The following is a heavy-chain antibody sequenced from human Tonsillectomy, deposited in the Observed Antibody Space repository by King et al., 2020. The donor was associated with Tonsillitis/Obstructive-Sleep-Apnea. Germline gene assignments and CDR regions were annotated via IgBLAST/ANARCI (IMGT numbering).Heavy chain of an antibody. CDR3: AKDTYSDILNGYYMDV. CDR1: GFTFDGYA. J-gene: IGHJ6*03. V-gene: IGHV3-9*01. Sequence: VQLVESGGGLVQPGRSLRLSCAASGFTFDGYAMHWVRQAPGKGLEWVSGISWNSGNIDYADSVKGRFTISRDNAKNSLYLQKNSLKAEDTALYYCAKDTYSDILNGYYMDVWGKGTTVTVSS. CDR2: ISWNSGNI. D-gene: IGHD3-9*01.